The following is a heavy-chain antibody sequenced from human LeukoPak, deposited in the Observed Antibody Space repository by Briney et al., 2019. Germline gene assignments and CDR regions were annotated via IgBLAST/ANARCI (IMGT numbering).Heavy chain of an antibody. CDR2: ISSSSSYI. D-gene: IGHD6-19*01. J-gene: IGHJ2*01. V-gene: IGHV3-21*04. CDR3: ARAPSGWSDYWYFDL. Sequence: AGGSLRLSCAASGFTFSSYSMNWVRQVPGKGLEWVSSISSSSSYIYYADSVKGRFTISRDNAKNSLYLQMNSLRAEDTAVYYCARAPSGWSDYWYFDLWGRGTLVTVSS. CDR1: GFTFSSYS.